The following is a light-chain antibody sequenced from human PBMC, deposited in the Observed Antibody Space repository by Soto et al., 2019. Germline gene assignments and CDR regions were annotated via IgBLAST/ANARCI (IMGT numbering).Light chain of an antibody. V-gene: IGLV2-14*01. CDR1: SSDVGASKY. J-gene: IGLJ2*01. CDR3: SSYTSTITVL. Sequence: QSVLTQPASVSGSPGQSITISCTGTSSDVGASKYVSWYQQHPGKAPKLMIYEVSNRPSGVSNRFSGSKSGNTASLTISGLQVEDEADYYCSSYTSTITVLFGGGTKLTVL. CDR2: EVS.